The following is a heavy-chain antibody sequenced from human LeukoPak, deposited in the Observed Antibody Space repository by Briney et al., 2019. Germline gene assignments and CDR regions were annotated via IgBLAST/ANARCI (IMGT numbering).Heavy chain of an antibody. Sequence: SVKVSCKASGGIFSGYAISWVRQAPGQGLEWMGRIIPIFGIANYAQKFQGRVTITADKSTSTAYMELSSLRSEDTAVYYCASQVVVTPQPELDYWGQGTLVTVSS. CDR2: IIPIFGIA. D-gene: IGHD3-22*01. J-gene: IGHJ4*02. CDR1: GGIFSGYA. V-gene: IGHV1-69*04. CDR3: ASQVVVTPQPELDY.